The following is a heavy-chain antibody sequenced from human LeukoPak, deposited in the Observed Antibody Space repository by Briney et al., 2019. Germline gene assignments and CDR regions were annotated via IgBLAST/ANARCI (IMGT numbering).Heavy chain of an antibody. V-gene: IGHV4-59*01. CDR2: IYYSGST. D-gene: IGHD3-22*01. J-gene: IGHJ5*02. CDR3: ARGTYYYDSSGYLSWFDP. Sequence: SETLSLTCTVSGGSISSYYWSWVRQPPGKGLEWIGYIYYSGSTNYNPSLKSRVTISVDTSKNQFSLKLSSVTAADTAVYYCARGTYYYDSSGYLSWFDPWGQGTLVTVSS. CDR1: GGSISSYY.